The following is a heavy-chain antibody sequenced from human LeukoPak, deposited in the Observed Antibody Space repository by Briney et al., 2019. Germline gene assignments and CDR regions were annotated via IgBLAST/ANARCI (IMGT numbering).Heavy chain of an antibody. CDR3: ARDRTPRY. V-gene: IGHV1-18*04. Sequence: GASVKVSCKASGYTFTGYYMHWVRQAPGQGLEWMGWISAYNGNTNYAQKLQGRVTMTTDTSTSTAYMELRSLRSDDTAVYYCARDRTPRYWGQGTLVTVSS. CDR1: GYTFTGYY. CDR2: ISAYNGNT. D-gene: IGHD6-6*01. J-gene: IGHJ4*02.